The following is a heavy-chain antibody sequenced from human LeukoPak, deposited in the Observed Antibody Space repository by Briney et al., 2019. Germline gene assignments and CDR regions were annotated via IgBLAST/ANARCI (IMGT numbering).Heavy chain of an antibody. Sequence: GGSLRLSCTASGFTFGDYAMSWVRHAPGEGLEWVGFIRSKAYGCTTEYAASVKGRFTISRDDSKSIAYLQMNSLKTEDTAVYYCTSVSRDGYNCDYWGEGTLVTVSS. J-gene: IGHJ4*02. CDR2: IRSKAYGCTT. CDR1: GFTFGDYA. D-gene: IGHD5-24*01. V-gene: IGHV3-49*04. CDR3: TSVSRDGYNCDY.